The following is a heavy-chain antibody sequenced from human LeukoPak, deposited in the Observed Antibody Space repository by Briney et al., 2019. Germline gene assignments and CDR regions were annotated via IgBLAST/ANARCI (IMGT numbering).Heavy chain of an antibody. Sequence: GGSLRLSCAASGFTFSSYSMNWVRQAPGKGLEWVSYISSSSSTIYYADSVKGRFTISRDNAKNSLYLQMNSLRAEDTAVYYCARGNYYDSSGSIGSWGQGTLVTVSS. J-gene: IGHJ5*02. V-gene: IGHV3-48*01. CDR2: ISSSSSTI. D-gene: IGHD3-22*01. CDR3: ARGNYYDSSGSIGS. CDR1: GFTFSSYS.